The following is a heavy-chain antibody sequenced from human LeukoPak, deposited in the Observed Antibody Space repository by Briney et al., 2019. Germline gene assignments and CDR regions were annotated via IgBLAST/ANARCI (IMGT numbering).Heavy chain of an antibody. CDR3: AKGVGATSPPLGY. D-gene: IGHD1-26*01. CDR2: ISGSGGST. V-gene: IGHV3-23*01. CDR1: GFTFSSYG. Sequence: SGGSLRLSCAASGFTFSSYGMHWVRQAPGKGLEWVSAISGSGGSTYYADSVKGRFTISRDNSKNTLYLQMNSLRAEDTAVYYCAKGVGATSPPLGYWGQGTLVTVSS. J-gene: IGHJ4*02.